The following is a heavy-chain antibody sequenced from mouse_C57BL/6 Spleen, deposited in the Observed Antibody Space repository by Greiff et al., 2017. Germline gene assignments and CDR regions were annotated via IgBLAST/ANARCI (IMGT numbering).Heavy chain of an antibody. J-gene: IGHJ4*01. D-gene: IGHD1-1*01. Sequence: VQLQQSGPELVKPGASVKISCKASGYAFSSSWMNWVKQRPGKGLEWVGRIYPGDGDTNYNGTFKGQATLTADQHNSTAYLQLSSLTSEDSASYCVTRGEYYGSSYVEGMDYRGQGTSVTVSS. CDR2: IYPGDGDT. CDR1: GYAFSSSW. CDR3: TRGEYYGSSYVEGMDY. V-gene: IGHV1-82*01.